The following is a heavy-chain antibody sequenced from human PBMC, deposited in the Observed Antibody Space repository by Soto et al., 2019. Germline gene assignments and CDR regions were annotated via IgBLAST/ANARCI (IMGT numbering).Heavy chain of an antibody. D-gene: IGHD2-21*02. Sequence: QVQLQESGPGLVKPSETLSLTCTVSGGSISRYYWSWIRQPPGKGLEWIGYMYNTGSTVYNPPFKSRVTISVDTSKNQFSLKLNSETAADTAVYYCARDLWGYCGTDCYPLDVWGQGTTVTVSS. CDR3: ARDLWGYCGTDCYPLDV. V-gene: IGHV4-59*01. CDR2: MYNTGST. CDR1: GGSISRYY. J-gene: IGHJ6*02.